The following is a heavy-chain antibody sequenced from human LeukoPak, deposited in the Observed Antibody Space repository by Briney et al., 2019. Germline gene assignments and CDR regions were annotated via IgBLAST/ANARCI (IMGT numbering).Heavy chain of an antibody. Sequence: GRSLRPSCEASGFTFSNYGIHWVRQTPGKGLEWVAAISSDGVEKHYADSVKGRFTISRDNSKSTVYLQMNSLRAEDTALYYCAREGHYDILTGYSPLEYYFYYMDVWGKGTTVTVSS. CDR3: AREGHYDILTGYSPLEYYFYYMDV. CDR2: ISSDGVEK. D-gene: IGHD3-9*01. J-gene: IGHJ6*03. V-gene: IGHV3-30*04. CDR1: GFTFSNYG.